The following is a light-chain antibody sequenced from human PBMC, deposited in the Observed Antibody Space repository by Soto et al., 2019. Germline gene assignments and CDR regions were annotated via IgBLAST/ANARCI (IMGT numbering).Light chain of an antibody. Sequence: QSALTQPASVSGSPGQSITISCTGTSNDVGGYNYVPWYQQHPGKAPKLMIYDVSNRPSGVSNRFSGSKSGNTASLTISGLQAEDEADYYCSSYTSSSPVVFGGGTKLTVL. V-gene: IGLV2-14*01. CDR1: SNDVGGYNY. J-gene: IGLJ2*01. CDR3: SSYTSSSPVV. CDR2: DVS.